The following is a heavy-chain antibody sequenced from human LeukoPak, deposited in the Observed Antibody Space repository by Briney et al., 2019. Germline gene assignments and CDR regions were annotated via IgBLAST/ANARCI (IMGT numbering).Heavy chain of an antibody. J-gene: IGHJ2*01. Sequence: GGSLRLSCAASGVTFSSSRMNSVPHAPGKRLEGVSSISSSSSYIYYADSVKGRFTISRDNAKNSLYLQMNSLRAEDTAVYYCARDFDATIPLDPYFDLWGRGTLVTVSS. D-gene: IGHD5-12*01. V-gene: IGHV3-21*01. CDR3: ARDFDATIPLDPYFDL. CDR1: GVTFSSSR. CDR2: ISSSSSYI.